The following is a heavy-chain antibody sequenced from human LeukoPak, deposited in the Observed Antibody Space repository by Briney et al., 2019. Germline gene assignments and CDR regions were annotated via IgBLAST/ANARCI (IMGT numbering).Heavy chain of an antibody. V-gene: IGHV3-21*01. CDR3: ARDRGIAVGLDAFDI. J-gene: IGHJ3*02. D-gene: IGHD6-19*01. CDR1: GFTFSSYS. CDR2: ISSSSSYI. Sequence: GGTLRLSCAASGFTFSSYSMNWVRQAPGKGLEWVSSISSSSSYIYYADSVKGRFTISRDNAKNSLYLQMNSLRAEDTAVYYCARDRGIAVGLDAFDIWGQGTMVTVSS.